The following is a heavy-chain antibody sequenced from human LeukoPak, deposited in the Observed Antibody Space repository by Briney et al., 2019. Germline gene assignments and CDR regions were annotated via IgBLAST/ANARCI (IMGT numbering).Heavy chain of an antibody. Sequence: ASVKVSCKVSGYTLTELSMHWVRQAPGKGLEWMGGFGPEDGETIYAQKFQGRVTMTEDTSTDTAYMELSRLRSDDTAVYYCARDRPRSLGYCSGGSCYSTRFDPWGQGTLVTVSS. V-gene: IGHV1-24*01. J-gene: IGHJ5*02. CDR3: ARDRPRSLGYCSGGSCYSTRFDP. D-gene: IGHD2-15*01. CDR1: GYTLTELS. CDR2: FGPEDGET.